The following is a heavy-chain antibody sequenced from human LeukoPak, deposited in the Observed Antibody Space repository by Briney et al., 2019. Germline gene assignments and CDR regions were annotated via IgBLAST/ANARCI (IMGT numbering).Heavy chain of an antibody. CDR3: ARQVPSGSFVHPFDY. D-gene: IGHD1-26*01. J-gene: IGHJ4*02. CDR1: GYSFTSYW. CDR2: IYPGDSDT. V-gene: IGHV5-51*01. Sequence: GESLKISCKGSGYSFTSYWIGWVRQMPGKGLEWMGIIYPGDSDTRYSPSFQGQVTISADKSISTAYLQWSSLKASDTAMYYCARQVPSGSFVHPFDYWGQGTLVTVSS.